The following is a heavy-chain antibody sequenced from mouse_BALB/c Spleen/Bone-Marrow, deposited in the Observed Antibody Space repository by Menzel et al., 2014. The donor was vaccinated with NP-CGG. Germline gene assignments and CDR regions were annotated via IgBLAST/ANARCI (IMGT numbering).Heavy chain of an antibody. CDR3: TRDGKGNYDYAMDY. V-gene: IGHV5-6-4*01. CDR1: GFTFSSYT. J-gene: IGHJ4*01. Sequence: DVKLVESGGGLVKPGGSPKLSCAASGFTFSSYTMSWVRQTPEKRLEWVATISSGGSYTYYPDSVKGRFTISRDNAKNTLYLQMSSLKSEDTAMYYCTRDGKGNYDYAMDYWGQGTSVTVSS. D-gene: IGHD2-1*01. CDR2: ISSGGSYT.